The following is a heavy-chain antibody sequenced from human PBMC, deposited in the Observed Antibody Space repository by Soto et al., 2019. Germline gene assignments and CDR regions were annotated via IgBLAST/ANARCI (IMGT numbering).Heavy chain of an antibody. Sequence: GESLKISCKGSGYSFTNYWIAWVRQMPGKGLEYMGIIYPSDSTTRYSPSFQGQVTISADKSISTAYLQWNSLKAPDTAMYYCARHGFYGDYSSNYFDPWGQGTLVTV. CDR2: IYPSDSTT. D-gene: IGHD4-17*01. J-gene: IGHJ5*02. V-gene: IGHV5-51*01. CDR3: ARHGFYGDYSSNYFDP. CDR1: GYSFTNYW.